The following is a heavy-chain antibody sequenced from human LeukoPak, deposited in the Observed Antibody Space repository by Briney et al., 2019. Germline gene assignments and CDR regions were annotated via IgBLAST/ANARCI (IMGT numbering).Heavy chain of an antibody. V-gene: IGHV3-9*01. CDR1: GFTFDDYA. CDR2: ISWNSGRR. Sequence: PGGSLRLSCVGSGFTFDDYAMHWVRQAPGKGLEWVSGISWNSGRRGYADSVKGRFTISRDNAKSSLYLQMNSLRAEDTAVYYCAELGITMIGGVWGKGTTVTISS. J-gene: IGHJ6*04. CDR3: AELGITMIGGV. D-gene: IGHD3-10*02.